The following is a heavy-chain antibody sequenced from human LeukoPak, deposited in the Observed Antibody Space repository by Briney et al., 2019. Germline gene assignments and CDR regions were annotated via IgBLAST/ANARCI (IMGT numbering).Heavy chain of an antibody. J-gene: IGHJ6*02. CDR3: ARGNLYCSGGSCYSSSYYGMDV. D-gene: IGHD2-15*01. Sequence: ASVKVSCKASGYTFTGYYMHWVRRAPGQGLEWMGWINPNSGGTNYAQKFQGRVTMTRDTSISTAYMELSRLRSDDTAVYYCARGNLYCSGGSCYSSSYYGMDVWGQGTTVTVSS. CDR2: INPNSGGT. CDR1: GYTFTGYY. V-gene: IGHV1-2*02.